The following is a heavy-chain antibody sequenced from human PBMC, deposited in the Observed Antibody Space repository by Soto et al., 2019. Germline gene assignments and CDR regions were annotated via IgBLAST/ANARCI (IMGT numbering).Heavy chain of an antibody. V-gene: IGHV3-66*01. J-gene: IGHJ4*02. CDR2: IYSGGST. CDR1: GFTVSSNY. Sequence: ESGGGLVQPGGSLRLSCAASGFTVSSNYMSWVRQAPGKGLEWVSVIYSGGSTYYADSVKGRFTISRDNSKNTLYLQMNSLRAEDTAVYYCARGETTGYSRTPWVYWGQGTLVTVSS. CDR3: ARGETTGYSRTPWVY. D-gene: IGHD6-13*01.